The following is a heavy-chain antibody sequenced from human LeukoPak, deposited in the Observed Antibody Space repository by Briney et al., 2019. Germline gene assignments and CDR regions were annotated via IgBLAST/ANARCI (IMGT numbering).Heavy chain of an antibody. V-gene: IGHV3-30*02. CDR3: AKGLLRFLEWTFDT. D-gene: IGHD3-3*01. J-gene: IGHJ5*02. CDR2: IRFDGSNK. Sequence: PGGSLRLSCAASGFTFSSYGMHWVRQAPGKGLEWVAFIRFDGSNKYYADSVKGRFTISRDNSKNTVDLQMNSLRADDTAVYYCAKGLLRFLEWTFDTWRQGTLVTVSS. CDR1: GFTFSSYG.